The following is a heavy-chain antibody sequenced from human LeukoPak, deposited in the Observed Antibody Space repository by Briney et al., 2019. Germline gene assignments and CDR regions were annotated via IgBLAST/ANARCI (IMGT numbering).Heavy chain of an antibody. CDR1: GFTFSNYA. D-gene: IGHD2-15*01. CDR2: ISGSGNTT. CDR3: AKGPAPYCSGGSCYSPHWYFDL. J-gene: IGHJ2*01. V-gene: IGHV3-23*01. Sequence: GGSLRLSCAASGFTFSNYAMSWVRQAPGKGLEWVSAISGSGNTTYFGDSVTGRFTISRDNPKNTVYLQMNSLSAEDTAVYYCAKGPAPYCSGGSCYSPHWYFDLWGRGTLVTVSS.